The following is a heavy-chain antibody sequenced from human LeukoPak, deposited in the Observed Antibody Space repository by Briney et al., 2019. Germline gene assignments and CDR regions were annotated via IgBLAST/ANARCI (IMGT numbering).Heavy chain of an antibody. Sequence: GGPLRLSCVASGYTFISFSINWVRQAPGKGLEWVSSISVRSNYIYYADSVRGRFSISRDDARNSLYLQIDSLRGDDTAVYYCVRLRRNYDSSGYYYYYDYWGQRTLVTVSS. CDR3: VRLRRNYDSSGYYYYYDY. V-gene: IGHV3-21*01. CDR2: ISVRSNYI. CDR1: GYTFISFS. D-gene: IGHD3-22*01. J-gene: IGHJ4*02.